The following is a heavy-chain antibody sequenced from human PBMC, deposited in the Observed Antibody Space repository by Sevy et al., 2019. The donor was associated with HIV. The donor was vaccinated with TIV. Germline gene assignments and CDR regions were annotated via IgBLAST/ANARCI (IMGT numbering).Heavy chain of an antibody. Sequence: GGSLRLSCAASGFTFSSYSMSWVRQAPGKGLEWVSYISSSSSTIYYADSVKGRFTISRDNAKNSLYLQMNSLRDEDPAVYYCARDPGLRRVAEYFQHWGQGTLVTVSS. V-gene: IGHV3-48*02. CDR2: ISSSSSTI. J-gene: IGHJ1*01. CDR1: GFTFSSYS. CDR3: ARDPGLRRVAEYFQH.